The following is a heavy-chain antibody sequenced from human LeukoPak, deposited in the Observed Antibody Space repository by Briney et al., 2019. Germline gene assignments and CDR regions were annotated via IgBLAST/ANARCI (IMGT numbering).Heavy chain of an antibody. Sequence: SETLSLTCTVSGGSISSSSHYWGWLRQPPGKGLEWIGSIYYSGSTYYNPSLKSRVTISVDTSKNQFSLKLSSLTAAETAVYYCARQYGSGSSYTPVVDLWGQGTLVTVSS. D-gene: IGHD3-10*01. V-gene: IGHV4-39*01. J-gene: IGHJ4*02. CDR1: GGSISSSSHY. CDR3: ARQYGSGSSYTPVVDL. CDR2: IYYSGST.